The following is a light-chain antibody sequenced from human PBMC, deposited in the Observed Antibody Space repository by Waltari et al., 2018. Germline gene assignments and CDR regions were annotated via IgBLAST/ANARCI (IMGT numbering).Light chain of an antibody. CDR2: AAS. Sequence: DIQMTQSPSSLSASVGDRITITCRASQTINSYLNWYQQKPGKAPKLLIYAASSLRSGVPSRFSGTGSGTDFTLTISNLQPEDFATYYCQQSYSTPHTFGPGTKVDIK. CDR1: QTINSY. J-gene: IGKJ3*01. CDR3: QQSYSTPHT. V-gene: IGKV1-39*01.